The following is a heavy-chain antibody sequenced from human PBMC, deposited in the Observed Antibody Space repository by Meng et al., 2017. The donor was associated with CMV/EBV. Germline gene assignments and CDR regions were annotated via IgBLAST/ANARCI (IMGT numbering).Heavy chain of an antibody. CDR3: ARSRGNTCGGDCYDFDY. CDR1: GGSISSYY. V-gene: IGHV4-59*01. CDR2: IYYSGST. D-gene: IGHD2-21*01. Sequence: ESLKISCTVSGGSISSYYWSWIRQPPGKGLEWIGYIYYSGSTNYNPSLKSRVTISVDTSKNQFSLKLSSVTAADTAVYYCARSRGNTCGGDCYDFDYWGQGTLVTVSS. J-gene: IGHJ4*02.